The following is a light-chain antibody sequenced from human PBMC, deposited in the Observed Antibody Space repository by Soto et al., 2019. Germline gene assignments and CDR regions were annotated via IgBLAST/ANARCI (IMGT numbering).Light chain of an antibody. J-gene: IGKJ2*01. V-gene: IGKV1-5*03. CDR2: KTS. CDR3: HDDKSYST. CDR1: QSISSW. Sequence: DIMMTQSPSTLSASVGDRVTITCRASQSISSWLAWYQPKPGKDPNLQIYKTSILGCVVPSRFSGSGSETEFTITISSLQPDDFSTYYLHDDKSYSTFGQGTKLEIK.